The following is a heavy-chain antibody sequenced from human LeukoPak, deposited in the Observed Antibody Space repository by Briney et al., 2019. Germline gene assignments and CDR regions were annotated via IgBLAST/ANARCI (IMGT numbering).Heavy chain of an antibody. J-gene: IGHJ2*01. CDR1: GFSISSGHY. Sequence: PSETLSLTCAVSGFSISSGHYWAWIRQSPGKGLEWIGTISHSGNTYYNSSLKSRLAVSVDTSRNHFSLNLSSLTAAATAVYHCARARVVHYNFRSGLHWYFDVWGRGTLVTVSS. CDR2: ISHSGNT. CDR3: ARARVVHYNFRSGLHWYFDV. D-gene: IGHD3-3*01. V-gene: IGHV4-38-2*01.